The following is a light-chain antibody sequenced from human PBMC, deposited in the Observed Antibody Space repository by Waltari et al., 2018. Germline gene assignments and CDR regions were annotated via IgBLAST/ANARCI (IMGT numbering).Light chain of an antibody. CDR2: GAS. CDR3: QQYNDWPYT. Sequence: EIVMTQSPVTLSVSPGERAAPPFRSSQSVRTNLAWYQQRPGQAPRLLIYGASTRAAEIPARFSGSGSGTEFTLTISSLQSEDFAVYYCQQYNDWPYTFGQGTKLEI. J-gene: IGKJ2*01. CDR1: QSVRTN. V-gene: IGKV3-15*01.